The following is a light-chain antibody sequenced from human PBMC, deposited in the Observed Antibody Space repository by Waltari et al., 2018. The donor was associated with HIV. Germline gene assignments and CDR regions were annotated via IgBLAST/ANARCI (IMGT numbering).Light chain of an antibody. Sequence: DIVMTQSPDSLAVSLDEWATINCKSSQSVLTSANDKNYVAWYQQKPGQPRKLLIYWSSYRESGVPERSSGSGSGTGFPLTISSLQAEDVAFYYCQQCSTTPLFTFGPGTRVDI. V-gene: IGKV4-1*01. CDR1: QSVLTSANDKNY. J-gene: IGKJ3*01. CDR3: QQCSTTPLFT. CDR2: WSS.